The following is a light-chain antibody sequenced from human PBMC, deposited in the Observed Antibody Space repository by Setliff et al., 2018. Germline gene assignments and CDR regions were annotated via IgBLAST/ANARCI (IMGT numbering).Light chain of an antibody. Sequence: VLTQPPSVSAAPGQKVTISCSGSSSNIGNNYVSWYQHLPGTAPKLLIYDNNKRPSGIPDRFSGSKSGTLATLGITGLQTGDEADYYCGTWDSSLSAAVFGGGTKVTVL. J-gene: IGLJ2*01. CDR3: GTWDSSLSAAV. CDR1: SSNIGNNY. V-gene: IGLV1-51*01. CDR2: DNN.